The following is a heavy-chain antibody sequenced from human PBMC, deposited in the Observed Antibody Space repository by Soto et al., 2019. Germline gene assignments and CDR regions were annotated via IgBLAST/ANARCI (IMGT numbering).Heavy chain of an antibody. CDR2: IYYSGNT. CDR1: GDSISSFY. D-gene: IGHD6-13*01. Sequence: SETLSLTCTVSGDSISSFYWSWIRQPPGKGLEWIGFIYYSGNTNYNPSLKSRVTMSIDTSKNQFSLKLSSVTAADTAVYYCARDQGIGASGPFDYWGLGSLVTVSS. CDR3: ARDQGIGASGPFDY. V-gene: IGHV4-59*01. J-gene: IGHJ4*02.